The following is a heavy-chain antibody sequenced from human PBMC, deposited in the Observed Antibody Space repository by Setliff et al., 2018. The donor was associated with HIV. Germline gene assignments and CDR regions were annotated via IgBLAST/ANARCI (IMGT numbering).Heavy chain of an antibody. CDR3: ARDPWLLGASAGGDNWLDP. Sequence: SETLSLTCAVSSGSISSGNYYWSWVRQPPGKGLEWIGRIYTSGSTNYNPSLKSRVTMSIDTSKNEVSLRLKSVTAADTAIYYCARDPWLLGASAGGDNWLDPWGQGTLVTVSS. J-gene: IGHJ5*02. CDR2: IYTSGST. V-gene: IGHV4-61*02. D-gene: IGHD1-26*01. CDR1: SGSISSGNYY.